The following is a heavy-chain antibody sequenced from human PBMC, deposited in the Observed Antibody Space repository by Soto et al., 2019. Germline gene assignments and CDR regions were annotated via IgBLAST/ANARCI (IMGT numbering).Heavy chain of an antibody. CDR3: ARDSDCRSTSCFFPPHF. J-gene: IGHJ6*02. CDR2: INAGNGNT. Sequence: GASVKVSCKASGYTFTSYAMHWVRQAPGQRLEWMGWINAGNGNTKYSQKFQGRFTISRDNAKNSLYLEMNSLRAEDTAVYYCARDSDCRSTSCFFPPHFWGQGTTVTVSS. CDR1: GYTFTSYA. V-gene: IGHV1-3*01. D-gene: IGHD2-2*01.